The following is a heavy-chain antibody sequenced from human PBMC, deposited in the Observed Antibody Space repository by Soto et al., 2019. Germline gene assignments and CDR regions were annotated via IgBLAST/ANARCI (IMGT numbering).Heavy chain of an antibody. D-gene: IGHD3-9*01. CDR1: GGTFSSYT. Sequence: QVQLVQSGAEVKKPGSSVKVSCKASGGTFSSYTISWVRQAPGQGLKWMGRIIPILGIANYAQKFQGRVTITADKSTSQAYMELSSLRSEDTAVYYCARDLRAYLYYDILNWFDPWGQGTLVTVSS. CDR3: ARDLRAYLYYDILNWFDP. J-gene: IGHJ5*02. V-gene: IGHV1-69*08. CDR2: IIPILGIA.